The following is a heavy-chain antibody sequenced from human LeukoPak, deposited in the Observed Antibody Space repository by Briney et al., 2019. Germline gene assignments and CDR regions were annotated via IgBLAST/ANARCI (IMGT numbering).Heavy chain of an antibody. J-gene: IGHJ4*02. V-gene: IGHV3-30*02. CDR1: GFTFSSYG. CDR2: IRYDGSNK. D-gene: IGHD1-1*01. CDR3: AKADQDWNVPLNY. Sequence: GGSLRLSCAASGFTFSSYGMHWVRQAPGKGLEWVAFIRYDGSNKYYADSVKGRFTISRDNSKNTLYLQMNSLRAEDTAVYYCAKADQDWNVPLNYWGQGTLVTVSS.